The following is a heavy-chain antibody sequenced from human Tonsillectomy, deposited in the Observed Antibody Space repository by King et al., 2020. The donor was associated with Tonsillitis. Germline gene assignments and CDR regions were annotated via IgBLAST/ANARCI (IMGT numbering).Heavy chain of an antibody. Sequence: HVQLVQSGGGVVQPGRSLRLSCAASGFSFRSYGMHWVRQAPGKGLEWVTVISFDGDRKNYADSVKGRFTISRDNSNNTLYLHMNSLSAEDTAVYYCARERLYSSGWGIDYWGQGALLTVSS. CDR3: ARERLYSSGWGIDY. CDR1: GFSFRSYG. CDR2: ISFDGDRK. J-gene: IGHJ4*02. V-gene: IGHV3-30*12. D-gene: IGHD6-19*01.